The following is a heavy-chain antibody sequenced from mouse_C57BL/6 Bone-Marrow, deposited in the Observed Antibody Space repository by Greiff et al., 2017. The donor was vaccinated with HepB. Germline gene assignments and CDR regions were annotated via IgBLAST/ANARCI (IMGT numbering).Heavy chain of an antibody. J-gene: IGHJ2*01. V-gene: IGHV1-81*01. CDR2: IYPRSGNT. CDR3: ARFRGLRGFFFDY. Sequence: VQLQQSGAELARPGASVKLSCKASGYTFTSYGISWVKQRTGQGLEWIGEIYPRSGNTYYYEKFKGKATLTADKSSSTAYMELRSLTSEDSAVYFCARFRGLRGFFFDYWGQGTTLTVSS. CDR1: GYTFTSYG. D-gene: IGHD2-4*01.